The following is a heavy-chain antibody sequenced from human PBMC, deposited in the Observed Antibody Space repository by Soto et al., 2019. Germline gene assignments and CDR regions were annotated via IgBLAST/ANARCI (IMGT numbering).Heavy chain of an antibody. J-gene: IGHJ6*02. CDR3: HSRGRDGMDV. CDR2: INHSGST. V-gene: IGHV4-34*01. D-gene: IGHD3-16*01. CDR1: GGSFSGYY. Sequence: PSETLSLTCAVYGGSFSGYYWSWIRQPPGKGLEWIGEINHSGSTNYNPSLKSRVTISVDTSKNQFSLKLSSVTAADTAVYYSHSRGRDGMDVWGQGTTVTVSS.